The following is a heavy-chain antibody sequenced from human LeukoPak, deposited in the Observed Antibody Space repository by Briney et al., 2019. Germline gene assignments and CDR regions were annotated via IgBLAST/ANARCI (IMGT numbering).Heavy chain of an antibody. CDR2: ISGSGGST. CDR1: RFTFSSYA. D-gene: IGHD2-15*01. CDR3: AKAGCSGGSCYFDP. V-gene: IGHV3-23*01. Sequence: QPGGSLRLSCAASRFTFSSYAMSWVRQAPGKGLEWVSAISGSGGSTYYADSVKGRFTISRDNSKNTLYLQMNSLRVDDTAIYYCAKAGCSGGSCYFDPWGQGTLVTVSS. J-gene: IGHJ5*02.